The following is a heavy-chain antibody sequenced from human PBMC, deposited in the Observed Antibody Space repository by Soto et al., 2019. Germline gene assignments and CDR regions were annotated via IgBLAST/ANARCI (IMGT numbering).Heavy chain of an antibody. D-gene: IGHD1-26*01. V-gene: IGHV3-53*01. CDR1: GFTVSSNY. CDR2: IYSGGST. Sequence: GGFLRLSCAASGFTVSSNYMSWVRQAPGKGLEWVSVIYSGGSTYYADSVKGRFTISRDNSKNTLYLQMNSLRAEDTAVYYCARSAELLPYYFDYWGQGTLVTVSS. CDR3: ARSAELLPYYFDY. J-gene: IGHJ4*02.